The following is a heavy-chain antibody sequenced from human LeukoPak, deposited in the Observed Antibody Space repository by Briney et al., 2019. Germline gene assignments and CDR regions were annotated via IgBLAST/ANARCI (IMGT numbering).Heavy chain of an antibody. D-gene: IGHD1-26*01. CDR3: AREEGYYSGSYHLDY. Sequence: SVKVSCKASGGAFSSYAISWVRQAPGQGLEWMGRIIPIFGTANYAQKFQGRVTITTDESTSTAYMELSSLRSEDTAVYYCAREEGYYSGSYHLDYWGQGTLVTVSS. CDR1: GGAFSSYA. J-gene: IGHJ4*02. CDR2: IIPIFGTA. V-gene: IGHV1-69*05.